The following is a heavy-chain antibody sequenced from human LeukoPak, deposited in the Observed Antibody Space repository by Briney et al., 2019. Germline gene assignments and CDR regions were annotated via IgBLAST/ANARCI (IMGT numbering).Heavy chain of an antibody. CDR1: GFTFGDYA. J-gene: IGHJ3*02. CDR2: IRSKAYGGTT. Sequence: PGGSLRLSCTASGFTFGDYAMSWFRQAPGKGLEWVGFIRSKAYGGTTEYAASVKGRFTISRDDSKSIAYLQMNSLKTEDTAVYYCTRNLAAAGIVGAFDIWGQGTMVTVSS. V-gene: IGHV3-49*03. D-gene: IGHD6-13*01. CDR3: TRNLAAAGIVGAFDI.